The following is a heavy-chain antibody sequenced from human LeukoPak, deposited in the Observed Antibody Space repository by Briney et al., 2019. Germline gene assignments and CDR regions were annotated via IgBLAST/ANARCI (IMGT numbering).Heavy chain of an antibody. V-gene: IGHV3-33*01. D-gene: IGHD3-10*01. CDR2: LWSGGTTK. CDR3: AGNYGPYYFDY. Sequence: GGSLRLSCATSGFTLNNYGMHWVRQAPGKGLEWVAVLWSGGTTKNYADSVNGRFTISRDTSKNTVYLQMNSLRAEDTAVYYCAGNYGPYYFDYWGQGTLVTVSS. J-gene: IGHJ4*02. CDR1: GFTLNNYG.